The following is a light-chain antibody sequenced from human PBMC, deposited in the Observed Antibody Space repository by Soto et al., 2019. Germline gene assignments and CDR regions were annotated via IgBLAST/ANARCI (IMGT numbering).Light chain of an antibody. CDR2: GAS. V-gene: IGKV3-20*01. CDR3: QQYAGSPLT. CDR1: QTVGRNF. J-gene: IGKJ4*01. Sequence: EIVLTQSPATLSLSPGERATLSCRASQTVGRNFLAWYQQKPGQAPRLLIHGASNRATGIPDRFSGSGSATDFTLSITRLEPEDFAVYYCQQYAGSPLTFGGGTKVEIK.